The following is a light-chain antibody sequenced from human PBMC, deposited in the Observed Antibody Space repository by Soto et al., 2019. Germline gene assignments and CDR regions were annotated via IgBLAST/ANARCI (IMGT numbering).Light chain of an antibody. V-gene: IGKV1-39*01. CDR1: QDISNY. CDR2: DVS. Sequence: DIHITLSPSSLSASVGDRVTITCQASQDISNYLNWYQQKPGKAPKLLIYDVSALKRGVPPRFSGSGSGTEFTLTISSLQPEDFATYYCQQSYSTPRTFGQGTKVDI. CDR3: QQSYSTPRT. J-gene: IGKJ1*01.